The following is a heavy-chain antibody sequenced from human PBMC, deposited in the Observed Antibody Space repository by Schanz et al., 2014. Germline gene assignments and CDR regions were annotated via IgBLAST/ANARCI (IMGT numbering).Heavy chain of an antibody. D-gene: IGHD2-15*01. J-gene: IGHJ6*02. CDR3: AKARRKSNCSGGRCFHYSYYGMDV. V-gene: IGHV1-18*01. CDR2: ISVYTGNT. Sequence: QVHLVQSGAEVKKPGATVKVSCKASGYTFTTYAMSWVRQAPGQGLEWVGWISVYTGNTKYGQKVQGRVTMTTDTSTSTAYMELRSLRSDDTAVYYCAKARRKSNCSGGRCFHYSYYGMDVWGRGTTVTVSS. CDR1: GYTFTTYA.